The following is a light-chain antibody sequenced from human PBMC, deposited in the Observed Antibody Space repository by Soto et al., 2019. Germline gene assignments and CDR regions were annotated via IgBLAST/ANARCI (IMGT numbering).Light chain of an antibody. Sequence: EIVLAQSPATLSLSPGYRATLSCRASHSVSRYLAWYQQKPGWAPRLLTYDASNRATGTPARFSGSGSGTDFDLTTSNLEPEGYAVYYCQQRSDLPFTFGGGTKVQIK. CDR3: QQRSDLPFT. CDR1: HSVSRY. CDR2: DAS. J-gene: IGKJ4*01. V-gene: IGKV3-11*01.